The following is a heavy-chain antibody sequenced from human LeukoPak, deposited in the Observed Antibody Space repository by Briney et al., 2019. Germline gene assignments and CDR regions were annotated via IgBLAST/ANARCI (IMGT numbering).Heavy chain of an antibody. J-gene: IGHJ4*02. V-gene: IGHV1-18*01. CDR2: ISAYNGNI. D-gene: IGHD6-13*01. Sequence: ASVKVSCKAPGYTFIRYGITWVRQAPGQGLEWMGWISAYNGNIDYAQKLQGRVSMTTDTSTSTAYMELTSLRSDDTAVYYCARDHAESSNWPSDYWGQGTLVTVSS. CDR3: ARDHAESSNWPSDY. CDR1: GYTFIRYG.